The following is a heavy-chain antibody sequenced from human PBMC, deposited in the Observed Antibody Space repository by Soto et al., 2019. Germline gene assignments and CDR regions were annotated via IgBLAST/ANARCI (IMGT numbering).Heavy chain of an antibody. J-gene: IGHJ4*02. CDR3: ARHEAVAVAALGY. CDR1: GGSFSGYY. CDR2: IYYSGST. Sequence: SETLSLTCAVYGGSFSGYYWSWIRQPPGKGLEWIESIYYSGSTYYNPSLKSRVTISVDTSKNQFSLKLSSVTAADTAVYYCARHEAVAVAALGYWGQGTLVTVSS. D-gene: IGHD6-19*01. V-gene: IGHV4-34*01.